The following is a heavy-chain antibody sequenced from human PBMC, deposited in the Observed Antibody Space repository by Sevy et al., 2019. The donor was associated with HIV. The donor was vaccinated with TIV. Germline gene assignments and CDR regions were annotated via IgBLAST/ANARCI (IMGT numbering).Heavy chain of an antibody. Sequence: SETLSLTCTVSGGSISSYYWSWIRQPPGKGLEWIGYIYYSGSTNYNPSLKSRVTISVDTSKNQFSLKLSSVTAADTAVYYCARGDGYHCDYWGQGTLVTVSS. CDR1: GGSISSYY. CDR3: ARGDGYHCDY. J-gene: IGHJ4*02. CDR2: IYYSGST. D-gene: IGHD5-12*01. V-gene: IGHV4-59*01.